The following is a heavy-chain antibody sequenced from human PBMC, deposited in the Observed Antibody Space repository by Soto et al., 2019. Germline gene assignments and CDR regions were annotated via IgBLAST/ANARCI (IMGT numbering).Heavy chain of an antibody. CDR2: IIPIFGTA. J-gene: IGHJ4*02. CDR3: ARGRTMVRVVINSFLDY. V-gene: IGHV1-69*01. CDR1: GGTFSSYA. Sequence: QVQLVQSGAEVKKPGSSVKVSCKASGGTFSSYAISWVRQAPGQGLEWMGGIIPIFGTANYAQKFQGRVTITADASPSTAYPELSSVRSEDTAVYYCARGRTMVRVVINSFLDYWGQGNLVTVSS. D-gene: IGHD3-10*01.